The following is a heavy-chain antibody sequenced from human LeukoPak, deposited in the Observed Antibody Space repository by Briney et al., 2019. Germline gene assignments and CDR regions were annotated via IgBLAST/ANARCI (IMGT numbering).Heavy chain of an antibody. CDR2: ISWNSLTI. D-gene: IGHD2-2*01. V-gene: IGHV3-9*01. CDR3: AKDTVPAAMYYYYYMDV. CDR1: GFSFDDYG. J-gene: IGHJ6*03. Sequence: GGSLRLSCAGSGFSFDDYGMNWVRLAPGKGLEWVSGISWNSLTIAYAESVKGRFTISRDNAKNSLYLQMNSLRVEDTAVYYCAKDTVPAAMYYYYYMDVWGKGTTVTVYS.